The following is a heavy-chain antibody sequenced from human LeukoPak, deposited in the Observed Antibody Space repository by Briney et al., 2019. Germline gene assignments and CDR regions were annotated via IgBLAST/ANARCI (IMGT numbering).Heavy chain of an antibody. J-gene: IGHJ4*02. CDR3: ARGSTYYDSSGQVPFDY. D-gene: IGHD3-22*01. CDR1: GFTFRSYA. V-gene: IGHV3-30-3*01. CDR2: ISYDGSNK. Sequence: GGSLRLSCSASGFTFRSYAMHWVRQAPGKGLEWVAVISYDGSNKYYADSVKGRFTISRDNGKNTLYLQMNSLRAEDTAVYYCARGSTYYDSSGQVPFDYWGQGTLVTVSS.